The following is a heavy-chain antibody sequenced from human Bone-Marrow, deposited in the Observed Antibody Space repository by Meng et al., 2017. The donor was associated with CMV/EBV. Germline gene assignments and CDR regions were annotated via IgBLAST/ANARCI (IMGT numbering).Heavy chain of an antibody. CDR3: AKELILYSSSSLADY. CDR2: ISYDGSNK. J-gene: IGHJ4*02. Sequence: GESLKISCAASGFTFSSYAMHWVRQAPGKGLEWVAVISYDGSNKYYADSVKGRFTISRDNSKNTLYLQMNSLRAEDTAVYYCAKELILYSSSSLADYWGQGTLVTVSS. CDR1: GFTFSSYA. D-gene: IGHD6-6*01. V-gene: IGHV3-30*04.